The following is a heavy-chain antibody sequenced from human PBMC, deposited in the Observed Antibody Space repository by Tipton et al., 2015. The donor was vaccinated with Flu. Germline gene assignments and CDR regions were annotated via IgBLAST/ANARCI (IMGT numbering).Heavy chain of an antibody. CDR2: FYYTGNT. Sequence: TLSLTCIVSGDSMSSTSYYWGRIRQPPGKGLEWIGSFYYTGNTYYKPSLESRATIPVDMSKKQFSLNLSSVTAADTAVYFCARLHSFYFYMDVWGKGTTVTVSS. CDR3: ARLHSFYFYMDV. J-gene: IGHJ6*03. CDR1: GDSMSSTSYY. D-gene: IGHD4-11*01. V-gene: IGHV4-39*01.